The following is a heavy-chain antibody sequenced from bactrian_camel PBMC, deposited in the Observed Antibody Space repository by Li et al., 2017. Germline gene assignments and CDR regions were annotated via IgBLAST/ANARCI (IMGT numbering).Heavy chain of an antibody. CDR2: IYTDGSIANMRDGSNT. CDR1: AFTWSGRY. Sequence: QVQLVESGGGLVQPGGSLRLSCAASAFTWSGRYMCWVRQAPGKGLEWVCSIYTDGSIANMRDGSNTYYADSVKGRFTISRDNAKNTVYLRMNSLKPEDTGVYYCATGEAGVGSDCPRSWPFGVWGQGTQVTVS. D-gene: IGHD5*01. CDR3: ATGEAGVGSDCPRSWPFGV. J-gene: IGHJ6*01. V-gene: IGHV3-2*01.